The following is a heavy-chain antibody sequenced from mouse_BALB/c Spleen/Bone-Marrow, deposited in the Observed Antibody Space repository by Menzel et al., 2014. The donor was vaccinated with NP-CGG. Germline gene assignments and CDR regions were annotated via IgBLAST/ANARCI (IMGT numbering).Heavy chain of an antibody. V-gene: IGHV2-4*02. D-gene: IGHD2-1*01. CDR3: ARNDYGNPHYAMDY. CDR2: IWSGGST. CDR1: GFSVISYG. Sequence: QVQLKVSGPGLVQPSQSLFITCTVSGFSVISYGVHWVRQPPGKGLEWLGVIWSGGSTDYNAAFISRLSISKDNSKSQVFFKMNSLQADDTAIYYCARNDYGNPHYAMDYWGQGTSVTVSS. J-gene: IGHJ4*01.